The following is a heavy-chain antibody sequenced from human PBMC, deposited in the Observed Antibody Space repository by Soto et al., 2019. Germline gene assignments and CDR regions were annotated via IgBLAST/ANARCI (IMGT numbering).Heavy chain of an antibody. Sequence: QVQLQESGPGLVKPSQTLSLTCTVSGGSINSDDYYWSWIRQHPGKGLEWIGYINYSGRTFYNPSLKRGIIISVDTSKNQFSLRLTSVTAADTAVYYCARSREVWGSYGNWYFDLWGRGTLVTVSS. CDR1: GGSINSDDYY. CDR3: ARSREVWGSYGNWYFDL. V-gene: IGHV4-31*03. D-gene: IGHD3-16*01. CDR2: INYSGRT. J-gene: IGHJ2*01.